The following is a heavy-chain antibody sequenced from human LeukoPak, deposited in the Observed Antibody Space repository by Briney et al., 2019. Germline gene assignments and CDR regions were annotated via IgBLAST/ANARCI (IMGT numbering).Heavy chain of an antibody. CDR1: GYTFTGYY. V-gene: IGHV1-2*02. J-gene: IGHJ5*02. CDR3: STVGPVWFGESFA. D-gene: IGHD3-10*01. CDR2: INPNSGGT. Sequence: ASVEVSCKASGYTFTGYYMHWVRQAPGQGLEWMGWINPNSGGTNYAQKFQGRVTMTGDPSISTAYVELSRLRSDDTAVYYCSTVGPVWFGESFAWGQGTLVTVSS.